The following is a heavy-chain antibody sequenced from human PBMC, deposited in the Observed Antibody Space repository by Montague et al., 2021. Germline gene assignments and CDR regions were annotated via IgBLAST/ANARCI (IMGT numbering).Heavy chain of an antibody. D-gene: IGHD3-22*01. V-gene: IGHV3-30*04. CDR2: VSYDGTNK. J-gene: IGHJ3*02. CDR3: ARGGFRITMIVVLSDAFDI. Sequence: SLRLSCAASGFTFSSYAIHWVRQAPGKGLEWVAVVSYDGTNKYYXDSVKGRFTISRDNSKNTLYLQMNSLRAEDTAVYYCARGGFRITMIVVLSDAFDIWGQGTMVTVSS. CDR1: GFTFSSYA.